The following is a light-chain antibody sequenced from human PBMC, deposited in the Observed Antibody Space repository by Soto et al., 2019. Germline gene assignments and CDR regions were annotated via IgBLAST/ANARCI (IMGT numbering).Light chain of an antibody. CDR3: QQYNNWPLT. CDR1: QSVSSN. CDR2: GAS. V-gene: IGKV3D-15*01. J-gene: IGKJ4*01. Sequence: EIVMTHSPATLSVSPVERATLSCSASQSVSSNLAWYQQKTGQAPRPLSYGASTKATGIPARFSGSGSGTEFTLTISSLQAEDFAVYYCQQYNNWPLTFGGGTKVEIK.